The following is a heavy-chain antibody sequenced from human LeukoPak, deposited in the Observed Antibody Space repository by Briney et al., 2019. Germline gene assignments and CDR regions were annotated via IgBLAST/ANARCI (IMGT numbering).Heavy chain of an antibody. D-gene: IGHD5-24*01. V-gene: IGHV3-72*01. J-gene: IGHJ4*02. CDR1: GFTFSDHY. Sequence: GGSLRLSCAASGFTFSDHYMDWVRQAPGEGLEWVGRTRNKAYSYTTEYAASVKGRFTISRDDSKNSLYLQMNSLKTEDTAVYYCARDAVEMGPLDYWGQGTLVTVSS. CDR3: ARDAVEMGPLDY. CDR2: TRNKAYSYTT.